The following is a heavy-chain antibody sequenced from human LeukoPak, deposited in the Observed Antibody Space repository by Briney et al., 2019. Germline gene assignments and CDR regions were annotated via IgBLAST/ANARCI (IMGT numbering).Heavy chain of an antibody. V-gene: IGHV3-9*01. CDR1: GFIFNNYA. J-gene: IGHJ4*02. D-gene: IGHD6-19*01. CDR3: AKDNRRHYTSGPNPDSLH. Sequence: GGSLRLSCAGSGFIFNNYAMHWVRQPPGKGLEWVSGISWNSGSIDYADSVKGRFTISRDNAKNSLYLKMNSLRVEDTAFYYCAKDNRRHYTSGPNPDSLHWGQGALVTVSS. CDR2: ISWNSGSI.